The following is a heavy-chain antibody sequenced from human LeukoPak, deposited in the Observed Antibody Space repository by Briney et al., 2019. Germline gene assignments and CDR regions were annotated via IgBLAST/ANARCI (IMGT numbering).Heavy chain of an antibody. CDR2: INPNRGGT. D-gene: IGHD6-19*01. CDR1: GYTFTGYY. V-gene: IGHV1-2*02. CDR3: ARVGVSSGLHYYYYMDV. Sequence: ASVKVSCKASGYTFTGYYMHWVRQAPGQGLEWMGWINPNRGGTNYAQKFQGRVTMTRDTSISTAYMELSRLRSDDTAVYYCARVGVSSGLHYYYYMDVWGKGTTVTVSS. J-gene: IGHJ6*03.